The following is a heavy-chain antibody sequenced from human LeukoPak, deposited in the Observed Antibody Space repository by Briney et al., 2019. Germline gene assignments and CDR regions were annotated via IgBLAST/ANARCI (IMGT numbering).Heavy chain of an antibody. J-gene: IGHJ6*02. D-gene: IGHD3-10*01. V-gene: IGHV4-59*01. Sequence: SETLSLTCTVSGGSISSYYWSWIRQPPGKGLEWIGYIYYSGSTNYNPSLKSRVTISVDTSKNQFSLKLSSVTAADTAVYYCARYAITMVRGVITGVGYYYYGMDVWGQGTTVTVSS. CDR2: IYYSGST. CDR3: ARYAITMVRGVITGVGYYYYGMDV. CDR1: GGSISSYY.